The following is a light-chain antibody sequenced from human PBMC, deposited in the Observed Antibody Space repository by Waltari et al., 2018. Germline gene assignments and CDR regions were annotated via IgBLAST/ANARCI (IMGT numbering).Light chain of an antibody. J-gene: IGLJ2*01. Sequence: QSVLTQPPSASGTPGQRVTISCSGSNSNIGSTIVTWYQLLSGVAPKLLIYSDNQRPSGVPDRFSGSRSGNSASLAISGLQSEDEADYYCAAWDDSLNVIFGGGTKLTVL. CDR2: SDN. CDR3: AAWDDSLNVI. CDR1: NSNIGSTI. V-gene: IGLV1-44*01.